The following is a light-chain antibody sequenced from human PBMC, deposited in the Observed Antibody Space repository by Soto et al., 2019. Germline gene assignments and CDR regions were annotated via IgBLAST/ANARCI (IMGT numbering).Light chain of an antibody. CDR3: SSYTSSTTWV. V-gene: IGLV2-14*01. Sequence: QSALTQPASVSGSPGQSITISCAGTNSDVGGYNSVSWYQQHPGKAPKLMIYEVSHRPSGVSNRFSGSKSGNTASLIISGLQAEDEGDYYCSSYTSSTTWVFGGGTQLTVL. CDR2: EVS. CDR1: NSDVGGYNS. J-gene: IGLJ3*02.